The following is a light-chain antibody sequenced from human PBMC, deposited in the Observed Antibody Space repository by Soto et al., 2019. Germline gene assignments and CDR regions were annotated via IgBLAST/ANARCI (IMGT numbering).Light chain of an antibody. Sequence: ENVLTQSPGTLSLSPGESATLSCRASQNVARNYLAWYQQKPGQAPRLLIYGASTRATGIPARFSGSGSGTEFTLTISSLQSEDFAVYYCQQYNNWPPWTFGQGTKVDIK. CDR3: QQYNNWPPWT. J-gene: IGKJ1*01. CDR2: GAS. CDR1: QNVARN. V-gene: IGKV3-15*01.